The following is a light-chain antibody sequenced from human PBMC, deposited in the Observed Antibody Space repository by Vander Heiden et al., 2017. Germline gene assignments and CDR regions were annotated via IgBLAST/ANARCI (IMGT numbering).Light chain of an antibody. J-gene: IGKJ3*01. Sequence: DIVMTQSPDSLGVSLGERATINCKSSQSVFYSSNNKNYLAWYQQKPGQPPKLLIYWASTRESGVPDRFSGSGSGTDFTLTITSLQAEDVAVYYCQQYDSTPITFGHGTKVDIK. CDR3: QQYDSTPIT. V-gene: IGKV4-1*01. CDR2: WAS. CDR1: QSVFYSSNNKNY.